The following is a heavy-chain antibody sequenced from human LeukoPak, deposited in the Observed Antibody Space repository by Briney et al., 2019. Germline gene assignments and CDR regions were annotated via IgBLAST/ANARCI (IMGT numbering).Heavy chain of an antibody. CDR1: GYTFTSYY. D-gene: IGHD3-10*01. CDR3: ARGPGTNIDD. J-gene: IGHJ4*02. Sequence: ASVKVSCKASGYTFTSYYVHWVRQAPGPGLEWMGMINPSGGSTTYSQKFQGRITMTRGTSTSTVYMELSSLRSEDTAVYYCARGPGTNIDDWGQGTLVTVSS. V-gene: IGHV1-46*01. CDR2: INPSGGST.